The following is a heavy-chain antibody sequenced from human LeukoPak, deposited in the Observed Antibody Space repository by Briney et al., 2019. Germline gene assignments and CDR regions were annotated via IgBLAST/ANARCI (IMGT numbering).Heavy chain of an antibody. CDR3: AREGNDFWSGYSSPETPTRGFDP. CDR2: IYTSGST. V-gene: IGHV4-61*02. CDR1: GGSISSGSYY. Sequence: PSQTLSLTCTVSGGSISSGSYYWSWIRQPAGKGLEWIGRIYTSGSTNYNPSLKSRVTISVDTSKNQFSLKLSSVTAADTAVYYCAREGNDFWSGYSSPETPTRGFDPWGQGTLVTVSS. D-gene: IGHD3-3*01. J-gene: IGHJ5*02.